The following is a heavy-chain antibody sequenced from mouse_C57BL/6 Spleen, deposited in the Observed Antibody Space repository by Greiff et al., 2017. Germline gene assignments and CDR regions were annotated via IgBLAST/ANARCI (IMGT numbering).Heavy chain of an antibody. CDR2: ISSGGSYT. CDR1: GFTFSSYG. CDR3: ASQEANYNFFAY. V-gene: IGHV5-6*01. J-gene: IGHJ3*01. D-gene: IGHD1-3*01. Sequence: EVKVVESGGDLVKPGGSLKLSCAASGFTFSSYGMSWVRQTPDKRLEWVATISSGGSYTYYPDSVKGRFTISRDNAKNTLYLQMSSLKSEDTAMYYCASQEANYNFFAYWGQGTLVTVSA.